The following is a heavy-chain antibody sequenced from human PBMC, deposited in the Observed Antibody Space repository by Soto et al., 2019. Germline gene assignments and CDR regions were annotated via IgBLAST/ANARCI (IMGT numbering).Heavy chain of an antibody. Sequence: SETLSLTCTVSGDSSSGGIFYWGWMRQLAGKGLEWIGSINNSGHTYHKQSLKSRVTISVDPSRNQYSLDLTSVTAADTAVYYCARQRARYGEWAFDIWGQGTMVTVSS. CDR1: GDSSSGGIFY. V-gene: IGHV4-39*01. J-gene: IGHJ3*02. CDR2: INNSGHT. CDR3: ARQRARYGEWAFDI. D-gene: IGHD3-10*01.